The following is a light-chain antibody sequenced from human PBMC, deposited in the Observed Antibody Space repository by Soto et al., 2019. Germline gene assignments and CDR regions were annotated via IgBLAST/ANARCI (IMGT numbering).Light chain of an antibody. Sequence: QSVLTQPPSASGTPGQRVTISCSGSRSNIGINTVTWYQHLPGTAPKLLIYRNHQRPSGVPDRFSGSKSGTSASLAISGLRSEDEAYYYCAGWDDSLNGVVFGGGTKLTVL. CDR2: RNH. CDR3: AGWDDSLNGVV. J-gene: IGLJ2*01. CDR1: RSNIGINT. V-gene: IGLV1-44*01.